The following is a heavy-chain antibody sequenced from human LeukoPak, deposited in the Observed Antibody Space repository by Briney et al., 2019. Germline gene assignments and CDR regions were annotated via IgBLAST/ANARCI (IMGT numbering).Heavy chain of an antibody. Sequence: GGSLRLSCAASGFTFSSYGMHWVRQAPGKGLEWVAFIRYDGSNKYYADSVKGRFTISRDNSKNTLYLQMNSLRAEDTAVYYCAKDRWFGNGYYYSMDVWGKGTTVTISS. V-gene: IGHV3-30*02. CDR2: IRYDGSNK. J-gene: IGHJ6*03. CDR1: GFTFSSYG. D-gene: IGHD3-10*01. CDR3: AKDRWFGNGYYYSMDV.